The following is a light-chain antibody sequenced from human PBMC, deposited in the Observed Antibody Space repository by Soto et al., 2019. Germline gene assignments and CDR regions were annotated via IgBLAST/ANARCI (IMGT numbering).Light chain of an antibody. CDR2: GAS. V-gene: IGKV3-20*01. CDR1: QSVSGSY. J-gene: IGKJ5*01. Sequence: EIVLTQSPGTLSLSPGESATLSCRASQSVSGSYLAWYQQKPGQAPSLVIYGASNRATGIPDRFSGRGSGTDFALTIRRLEPEDFAVYYCQQYGSSITFGQGTRLEIK. CDR3: QQYGSSIT.